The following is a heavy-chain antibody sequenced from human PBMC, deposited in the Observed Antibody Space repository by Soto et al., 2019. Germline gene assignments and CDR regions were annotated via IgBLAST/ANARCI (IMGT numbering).Heavy chain of an antibody. CDR2: MNPNSGNT. CDR1: GYTFTSYD. CDR3: ARGSSSWYSLQYYGMDV. Sequence: ASVKVSCKASGYTFTSYDINWVRQATGQGLEWMGWMNPNSGNTGYAQKFQGRVTMTRNTSISTAYMELSSLRSEDTAVYYCARGSSSWYSLQYYGMDVWGQGTTVTVS. V-gene: IGHV1-8*01. D-gene: IGHD6-13*01. J-gene: IGHJ6*02.